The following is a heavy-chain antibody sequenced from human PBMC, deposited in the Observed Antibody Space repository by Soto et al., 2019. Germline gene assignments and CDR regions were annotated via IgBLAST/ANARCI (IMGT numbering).Heavy chain of an antibody. CDR1: GYTFSNYA. CDR3: AKDRLVLSYFYYGMDV. J-gene: IGHJ6*02. D-gene: IGHD2-21*02. V-gene: IGHV3-23*01. Sequence: EVQLLESGGGLVQPGGSLRLSCVASGYTFSNYAMSWVRQAPGKGLEWVSGISDSGGSTYHADSVKGRFTISRDNSKNTLYLQMNGLRAEGTAVYYCAKDRLVLSYFYYGMDVWGQGTTVTVSS. CDR2: ISDSGGST.